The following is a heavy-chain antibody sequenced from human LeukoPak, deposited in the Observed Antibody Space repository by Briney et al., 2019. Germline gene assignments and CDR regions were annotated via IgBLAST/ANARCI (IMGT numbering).Heavy chain of an antibody. D-gene: IGHD2-15*01. Sequence: PGGSLRLPCAASGFTFSSYGMHWVRQAPGKGLEGVAFMHYDGNIKYYADSVKGRFTISRDISKNTLYLQMSSLRAEDTAVYYCAKDACSGGTCYGGWYCDLWGRGTLVTVSS. CDR2: MHYDGNIK. CDR3: AKDACSGGTCYGGWYCDL. V-gene: IGHV3-30*02. J-gene: IGHJ2*01. CDR1: GFTFSSYG.